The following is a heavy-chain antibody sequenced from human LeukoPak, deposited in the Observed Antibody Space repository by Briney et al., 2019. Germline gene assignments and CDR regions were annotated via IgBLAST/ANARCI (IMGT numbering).Heavy chain of an antibody. J-gene: IGHJ5*02. CDR2: IYHSGST. V-gene: IGHV4-4*02. CDR1: GGSINSSNW. Sequence: SETLSLTCAVSGGSINSSNWWSWVRQPPGKGLAWIGEIYHSGSTNYNPSLKSRVTISVDTSKNQFSLKLSSVTAADTAVYYGAREKAGLYCGGDCYTSNWFDPWGQGTLVTVSS. CDR3: AREKAGLYCGGDCYTSNWFDP. D-gene: IGHD2-21*02.